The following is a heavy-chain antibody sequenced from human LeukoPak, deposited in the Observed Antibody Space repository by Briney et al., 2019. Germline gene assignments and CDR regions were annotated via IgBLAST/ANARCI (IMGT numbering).Heavy chain of an antibody. CDR3: AKDLGYYGSGTTRGFDP. V-gene: IGHV3-23*01. J-gene: IGHJ5*02. Sequence: PGGSLRLSCAASGSTFSSYAMSWVRQAPGKGLEWVSAISGSGGSTYYADSVKGRFTISRDNSKNTLYLQMNSLRAEDTAVYYCAKDLGYYGSGTTRGFDPWGQGTLVTVSS. D-gene: IGHD3-10*01. CDR2: ISGSGGST. CDR1: GSTFSSYA.